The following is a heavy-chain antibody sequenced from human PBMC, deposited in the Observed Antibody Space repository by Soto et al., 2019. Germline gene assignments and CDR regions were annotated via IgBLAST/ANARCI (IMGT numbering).Heavy chain of an antibody. D-gene: IGHD3-10*01. CDR3: ARVYYYGSGSYRHAIDY. J-gene: IGHJ4*02. CDR1: GFTFSSYS. V-gene: IGHV3-21*01. CDR2: ISSSSSYI. Sequence: EVQLVESGGGLVKPGGSLRLSCAASGFTFSSYSINWVRQAPGKGLEWVSSISSSSSYIYYADSVKGRFTISRDNAKNSLYLQMNSLRAEDTAVYYCARVYYYGSGSYRHAIDYWGQGTLVTVSS.